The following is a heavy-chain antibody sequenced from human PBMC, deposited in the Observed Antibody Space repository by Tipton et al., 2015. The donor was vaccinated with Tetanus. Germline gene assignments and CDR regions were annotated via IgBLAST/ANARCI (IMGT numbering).Heavy chain of an antibody. CDR1: GGSISSDGAY. D-gene: IGHD3-10*01. CDR3: ARDRGVRGGYYYSHGMDI. Sequence: TLSLTCTVSGGSISSDGAYWSWIRQHPGEGLEWIGYISNSGSTYYNPSLKSRVTISVDTSQKQISLKVNSVTAADTAVYYCARDRGVRGGYYYSHGMDIWGQETTFTVSS. V-gene: IGHV4-31*03. CDR2: ISNSGST. J-gene: IGHJ6*02.